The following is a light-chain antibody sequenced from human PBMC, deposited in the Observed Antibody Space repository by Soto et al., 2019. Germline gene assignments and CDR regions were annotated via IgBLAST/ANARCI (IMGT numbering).Light chain of an antibody. V-gene: IGKV1-5*03. CDR2: RAS. Sequence: DIPMTQSPSTLSASVGDRVTITCRASQSISNWLAWYQQKPGKAPKLLIYRASALERGVPSRFTGSGSGTDFTLTISSLQPEDFATYYCQQSYSTFPTFGQGTKLEI. CDR1: QSISNW. J-gene: IGKJ2*01. CDR3: QQSYSTFPT.